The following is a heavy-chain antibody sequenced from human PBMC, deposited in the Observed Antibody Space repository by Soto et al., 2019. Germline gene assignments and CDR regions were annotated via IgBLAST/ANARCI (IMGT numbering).Heavy chain of an antibody. Sequence: ASVKVSCKASGYTFTSYYMHWVRQAPGQGLEWMGWINPNSGGTNYAQKFQGWVTMTRDTSISTAYMELSRLRSDDTAVYYCAREGYDYVWGSYRSHRPKDNAFDIWGQGTMVTVSS. J-gene: IGHJ3*02. CDR2: INPNSGGT. V-gene: IGHV1-2*04. D-gene: IGHD3-16*02. CDR3: AREGYDYVWGSYRSHRPKDNAFDI. CDR1: GYTFTSYY.